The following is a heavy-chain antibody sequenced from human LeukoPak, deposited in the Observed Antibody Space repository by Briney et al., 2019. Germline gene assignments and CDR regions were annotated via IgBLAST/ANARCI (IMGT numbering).Heavy chain of an antibody. CDR1: GFTFSSYA. J-gene: IGHJ4*02. CDR2: ISYDGSNK. D-gene: IGHD3-22*01. V-gene: IGHV3-30-3*01. CDR3: ARDYYDSSGYYYGFFDY. Sequence: GGSLRLSCAASGFTFSSYAMHWVRQAPGKGLEWVAVISYDGSNKYYADSVKGRFTISRDNSKNTLYLQVNSLRAEDTAVYYCARDYYDSSGYYYGFFDYWGQGTLVTVSS.